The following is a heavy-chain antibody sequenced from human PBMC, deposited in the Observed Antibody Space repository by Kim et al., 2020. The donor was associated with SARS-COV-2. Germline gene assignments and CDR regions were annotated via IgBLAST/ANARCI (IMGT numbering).Heavy chain of an antibody. V-gene: IGHV3-30*04. J-gene: IGHJ6*02. CDR2: ISYDGSNK. CDR1: GFTFSSYA. D-gene: IGHD1-1*01. Sequence: GGSLRLSCAASGFTFSSYAMHWVRQAPGKGLEWVAVISYDGSNKYYVDSVKVRFTISRDNSKNTMYLQMNSLRAEDTAAYYCARDSLGGTTLPFVYYYGMDVWGQGTTVTVSS. CDR3: ARDSLGGTTLPFVYYYGMDV.